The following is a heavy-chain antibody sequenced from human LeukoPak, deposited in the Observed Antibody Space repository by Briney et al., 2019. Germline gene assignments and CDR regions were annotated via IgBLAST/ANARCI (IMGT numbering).Heavy chain of an antibody. D-gene: IGHD3-9*01. CDR1: GYTGSSND. CDR3: ARGRRLTGYYDFHY. CDR2: MNHNSRNT. V-gene: IGHV1-8*01. J-gene: IGHJ4*02. Sequence: GSSVKVSCNASGYTGSSNDFNWVRQATRQGLEWMGWMNHNSRNTGYAQNLQRRVTMPRNTPIRTAYMQLSSLRSEDTAVYYCARGRRLTGYYDFHYWGQGTLVTVSS.